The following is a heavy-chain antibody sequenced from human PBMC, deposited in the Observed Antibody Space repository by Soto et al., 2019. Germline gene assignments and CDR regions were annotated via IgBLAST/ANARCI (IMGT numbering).Heavy chain of an antibody. CDR2: IYYSGST. D-gene: IGHD6-13*01. CDR1: GGSISSSSYY. J-gene: IGHJ6*02. V-gene: IGHV4-39*01. Sequence: PSETLSLTCTVSGGSISSSSYYWGWIRQPPGKGLEWIGSIYYSGSTYYNPSLKSRVTISVDTSKNQFSLKLSSVTAADTAVYYCARLRIAAAGNYYYGMDVWGQGTTVTV. CDR3: ARLRIAAAGNYYYGMDV.